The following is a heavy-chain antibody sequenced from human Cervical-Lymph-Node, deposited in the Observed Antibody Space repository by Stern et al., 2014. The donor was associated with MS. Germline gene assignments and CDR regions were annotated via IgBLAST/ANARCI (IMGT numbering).Heavy chain of an antibody. CDR1: GASLSGGNW. CDR2: VFTTGST. J-gene: IGHJ4*02. D-gene: IGHD3-16*01. CDR3: ARGGGTDSPTYDY. Sequence: QLQLQESGPGLVKPSGTLSLTCTVSGASLSGGNWWTWVRQPPGKGLEWIGEVFTTGSTTNNPSLRSRVVMLLDSSKSQFSLQLTSVTAADTAVYYCARGGGTDSPTYDYWGQGTLVTVS. V-gene: IGHV4-4*02.